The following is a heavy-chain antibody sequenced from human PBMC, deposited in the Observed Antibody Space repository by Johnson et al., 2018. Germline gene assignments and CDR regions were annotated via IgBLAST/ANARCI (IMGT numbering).Heavy chain of an antibody. Sequence: VQLVESGGGLVQPGRSLRLSCAASGFTFDDYAMHWVRQAPGKGLEWVSGLYWNSGSIEYADSVKGRFTISRDNAKNSLYLQMNSLGTEDTAFYYCAKDRALRWSAIQHWGQGTLVTVSS. CDR1: GFTFDDYA. CDR3: AKDRALRWSAIQH. J-gene: IGHJ1*01. D-gene: IGHD4-23*01. CDR2: LYWNSGSI. V-gene: IGHV3-9*01.